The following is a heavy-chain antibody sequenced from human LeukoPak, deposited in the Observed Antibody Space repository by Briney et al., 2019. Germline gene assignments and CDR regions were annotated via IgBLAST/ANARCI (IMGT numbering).Heavy chain of an antibody. CDR3: AKVVYSHHGDYFDS. Sequence: GGSLRLSCAASGFGFSDFGMHWVRQAPGKGLEWVAFIRSDGNDKFYADSVKGRFTISRDNSKNTLYLQMNSLRPEDTAVFYCAKVVYSHHGDYFDSWGQGTLVTVSS. D-gene: IGHD4-11*01. V-gene: IGHV3-30*02. CDR2: IRSDGNDK. J-gene: IGHJ4*02. CDR1: GFGFSDFG.